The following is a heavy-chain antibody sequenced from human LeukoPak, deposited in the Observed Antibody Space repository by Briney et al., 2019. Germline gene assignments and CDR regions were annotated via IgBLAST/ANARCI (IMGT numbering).Heavy chain of an antibody. D-gene: IGHD3-16*02. CDR3: ARVIHLGELSLYDY. CDR1: GYSFTTYW. Sequence: GESLKISCKGSGYSFTTYWITWVRQMPGKGLEWMGRIDPSDSYTNYSPSFQGHVTISADKSISTAYLQWSSLKASDTAMYYCARVIHLGELSLYDYWGQGTLVTASS. CDR2: IDPSDSYT. V-gene: IGHV5-10-1*01. J-gene: IGHJ4*02.